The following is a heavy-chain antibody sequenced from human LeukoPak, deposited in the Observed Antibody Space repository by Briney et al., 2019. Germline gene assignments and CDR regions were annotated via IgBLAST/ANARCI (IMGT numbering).Heavy chain of an antibody. CDR1: GFIFSLYN. V-gene: IGHV3-21*06. D-gene: IGHD3-22*01. Sequence: GGSLRLSCEASGFIFSLYNMNWVRQAPGQGLEWVSSIGGSGSATFYADSVRGRFTVSRDNAKNSLFLQLNSLRAEDSAVFYSAKDKFDYDSTGYPYDYWGQGVLVTVSS. CDR2: IGGSGSAT. CDR3: AKDKFDYDSTGYPYDY. J-gene: IGHJ4*02.